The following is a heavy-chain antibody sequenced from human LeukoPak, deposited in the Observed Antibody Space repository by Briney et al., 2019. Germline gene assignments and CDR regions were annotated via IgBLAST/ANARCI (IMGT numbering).Heavy chain of an antibody. CDR1: GGTFSSYA. J-gene: IGHJ4*02. V-gene: IGHV1-69*13. Sequence: SVKVSCKASGGTFSSYAISWVRQAPGQGLEWMGGIIPIFGTANYAQKFQGRVTITADESTSTAYMELSSLRSDDTAVYYCARDLPYSSSWESIDYWGQGTLVTVSS. CDR2: IIPIFGTA. CDR3: ARDLPYSSSWESIDY. D-gene: IGHD6-13*01.